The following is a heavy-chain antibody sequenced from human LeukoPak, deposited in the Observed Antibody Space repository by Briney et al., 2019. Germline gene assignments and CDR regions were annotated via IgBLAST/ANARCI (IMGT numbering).Heavy chain of an antibody. J-gene: IGHJ4*02. Sequence: GGSLRLSCAASGFTFSSYSMNWVRQAPGKGLEWVSSISSSSSYIYYADSVKSRFTISRDNAKNSLYLQMNSLRAEDTAVYYCASGSTPPQRDSGNYFIDYWGQGTLVTVSS. CDR3: ASGSTPPQRDSGNYFIDY. CDR2: ISSSSSYI. D-gene: IGHD3-10*01. CDR1: GFTFSSYS. V-gene: IGHV3-21*01.